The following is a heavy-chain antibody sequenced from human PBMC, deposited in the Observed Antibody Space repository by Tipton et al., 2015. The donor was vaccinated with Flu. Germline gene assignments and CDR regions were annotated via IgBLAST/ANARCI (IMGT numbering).Heavy chain of an antibody. CDR1: GFTFNAYE. J-gene: IGHJ4*02. V-gene: IGHV3-48*03. D-gene: IGHD6-19*01. CDR2: ISSSGSTI. CDR3: VRIPVAGLKKYYFDF. Sequence: AVSGFTFNAYEMNWVRQAPGKGLEWVSYISSSGSTIYYADSVKGRFTISRDNAKSSLYLQMYSLRAEDTALYYCVRIPVAGLKKYYFDFWGQGTLVTVSS.